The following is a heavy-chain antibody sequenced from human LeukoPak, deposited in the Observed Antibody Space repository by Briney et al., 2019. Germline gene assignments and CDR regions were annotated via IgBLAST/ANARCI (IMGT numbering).Heavy chain of an antibody. CDR3: ARNYGSGSYYLYSP. CDR2: IIPILGIA. V-gene: IGHV1-69*04. Sequence: ASVKVSCKASGGTFSSYAISWVRQAPGQGLEWMGRIIPILGIANYAQKFQGRVTITADKSTSTAYIELSRLRSADTAVYYCARNYGSGSYYLYSPWGQGTLVTVSS. J-gene: IGHJ5*02. CDR1: GGTFSSYA. D-gene: IGHD3-10*01.